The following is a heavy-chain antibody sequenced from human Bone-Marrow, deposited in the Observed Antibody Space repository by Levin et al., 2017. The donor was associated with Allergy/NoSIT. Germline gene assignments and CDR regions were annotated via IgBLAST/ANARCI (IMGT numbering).Heavy chain of an antibody. CDR1: GFTFSSYG. V-gene: IGHV3-30*18. CDR3: AKTWDPGISSSWYGGDYFDY. J-gene: IGHJ4*02. CDR2: ISYDGSNK. D-gene: IGHD6-13*01. Sequence: PGGSLRLSCAASGFTFSSYGMHWVRQAPGKGLEWVAVISYDGSNKYYADSVKGRFTISRDNSKNTLYLQMNSLRAEDTAVYYCAKTWDPGISSSWYGGDYFDYWGQGTLVTVSS.